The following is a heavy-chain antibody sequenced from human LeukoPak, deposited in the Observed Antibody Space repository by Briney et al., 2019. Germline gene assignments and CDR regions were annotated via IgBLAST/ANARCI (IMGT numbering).Heavy chain of an antibody. J-gene: IGHJ4*02. CDR3: ARDRGLRSFDY. CDR2: IYYSGST. Sequence: ASETLSLTCTVSGGSISSYYWSWIRQPPGKGLEWIGYIYYSGSTNYNPSLKSRVTISVDTSKNQFSLKLSSVTAADTAVYYCARDRGLRSFDYWGQGTLVTVSS. CDR1: GGSISSYY. V-gene: IGHV4-59*01. D-gene: IGHD5-12*01.